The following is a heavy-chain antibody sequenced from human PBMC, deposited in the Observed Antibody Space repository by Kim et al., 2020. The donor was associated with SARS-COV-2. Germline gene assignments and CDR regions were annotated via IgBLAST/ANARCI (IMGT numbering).Heavy chain of an antibody. J-gene: IGHJ4*02. CDR3: AKSRDSSGPDDY. V-gene: IGHV3-23*03. CDR2: IYSGGSST. Sequence: GGSLRLSCAASGFTFSSYAMSWVRQAPGKGLEWVSVIYSGGSSTYYADSVKGRFTISRDNSKNTLYLQMNSLRAEDTAVYYCAKSRDSSGPDDYWGQGTLVTVCS. D-gene: IGHD3-22*01. CDR1: GFTFSSYA.